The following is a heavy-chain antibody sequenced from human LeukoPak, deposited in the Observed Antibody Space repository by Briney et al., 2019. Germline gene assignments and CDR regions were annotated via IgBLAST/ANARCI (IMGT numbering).Heavy chain of an antibody. CDR1: GVSFSGYY. D-gene: IGHD6-6*01. V-gene: IGHV4-34*01. Sequence: SETLSLTCAVYGVSFSGYYWSWIRQPPGKGLEWIGEINHRGSTNYNPSLKSRATISVDTSKNQFSLKLSPVTAADTAVYYCARGLRQLVRSWHYWGQGTLVTVSS. J-gene: IGHJ4*02. CDR3: ARGLRQLVRSWHY. CDR2: INHRGST.